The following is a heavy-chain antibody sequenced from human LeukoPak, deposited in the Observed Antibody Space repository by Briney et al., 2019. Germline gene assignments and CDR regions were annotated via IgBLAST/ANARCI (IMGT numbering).Heavy chain of an antibody. CDR2: SNSDGRST. D-gene: IGHD4-17*01. J-gene: IGHJ4*02. CDR1: GFTFSSYW. V-gene: IGHV3-74*01. CDR3: ARGGDYPFDY. Sequence: PGGSLRLSCAASGFTFSSYWMHWVRHAPGKGLVWVSRSNSDGRSTNYADSVKGRFTISRDNAKNTLYLQMNSLRAEDTAVYYCARGGDYPFDYWGQGTLVTVSS.